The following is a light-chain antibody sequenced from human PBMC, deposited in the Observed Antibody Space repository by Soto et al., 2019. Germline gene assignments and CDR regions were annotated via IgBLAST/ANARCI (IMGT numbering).Light chain of an antibody. CDR1: SSDVGGYNY. Sequence: QSVLTQPRSVSGSPGQSVTISCTGTSSDVGGYNYVSWYQQHPGKAPKLMIYDVSKRPSGVPDRFSGFKSGNTASLTISGLQAEDEADYSCCSHAGIYIYVCGTGTKVTVL. CDR2: DVS. CDR3: CSHAGIYIYV. J-gene: IGLJ1*01. V-gene: IGLV2-11*01.